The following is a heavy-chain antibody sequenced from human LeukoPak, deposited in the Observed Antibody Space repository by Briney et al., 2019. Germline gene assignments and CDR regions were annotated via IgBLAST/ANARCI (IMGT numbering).Heavy chain of an antibody. CDR2: INPNSGGT. Sequence: GASVKVSCKASGYTFTSYYMHWVRQAPGQGLEWMGWINPNSGGTNYAQKFQGRVTMTRDTSISTAYMELSRLRSDDTAVYYCATSITMVRGVITSYFDYWGQGTLVTVSS. J-gene: IGHJ4*02. CDR3: ATSITMVRGVITSYFDY. V-gene: IGHV1-2*02. CDR1: GYTFTSYY. D-gene: IGHD3-10*01.